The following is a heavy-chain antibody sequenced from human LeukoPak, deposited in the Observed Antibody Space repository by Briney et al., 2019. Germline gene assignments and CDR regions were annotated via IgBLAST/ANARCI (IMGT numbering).Heavy chain of an antibody. J-gene: IGHJ4*02. D-gene: IGHD7-27*01. CDR3: AKDLHWAFDY. Sequence: GGSLRLSCAASGFTFSNYWMRWARQAPGKGLEWVANIHPDGSAKYYVDSVKGRFTISRDNAENSLYLQMNSLRDEDTAVYYCAKDLHWAFDYWGRGTLVTVSS. CDR2: IHPDGSAK. CDR1: GFTFSNYW. V-gene: IGHV3-7*01.